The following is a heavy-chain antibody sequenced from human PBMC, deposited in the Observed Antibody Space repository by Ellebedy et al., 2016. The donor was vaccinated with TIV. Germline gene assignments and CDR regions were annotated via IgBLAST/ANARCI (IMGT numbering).Heavy chain of an antibody. CDR3: ARVEDSSSWYNYYYGMDV. CDR2: MNPNRGNT. D-gene: IGHD6-13*01. CDR1: GYTFTSYD. J-gene: IGHJ6*02. Sequence: AASVKVSCKASGYTFTSYDINWVRQATGQGLEWMGWMNPNRGNTGYAQKFQGRVTLTRNTSISTAYMELSSLRCEDTAVYYCARVEDSSSWYNYYYGMDVWGQGTTVTVSS. V-gene: IGHV1-8*01.